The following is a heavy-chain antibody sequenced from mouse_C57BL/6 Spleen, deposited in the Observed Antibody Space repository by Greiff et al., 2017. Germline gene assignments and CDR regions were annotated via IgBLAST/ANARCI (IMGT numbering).Heavy chain of an antibody. CDR3: ARSLYYDYDYFDD. Sequence: QVQLQQSGAELVKPGASVKISCKASGYAFSSYWMNWVKQRPGKGLAWIGQIYPGDGDTTYNGKFKGKATLTEDKSSSTAYMKLSSLTSEDSAVYFCARSLYYDYDYFDDWGQGTTLTVSS. D-gene: IGHD2-4*01. J-gene: IGHJ2*01. CDR2: IYPGDGDT. CDR1: GYAFSSYW. V-gene: IGHV1-80*01.